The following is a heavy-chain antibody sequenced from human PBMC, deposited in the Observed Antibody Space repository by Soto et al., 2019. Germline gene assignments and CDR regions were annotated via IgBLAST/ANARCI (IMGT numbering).Heavy chain of an antibody. J-gene: IGHJ4*02. D-gene: IGHD1-26*01. CDR3: ARGGGSDSFDY. CDR1: GASITYGGYS. Sequence: NPXETLCLTCTVSGASITYGGYSWSWIRQTPGKGLEWIGYINHLETTFYNPSFESRLTLSIDRAKNQFSLNLNSMSAADRAVYFCARGGGSDSFDYWGQGILVTVSS. CDR2: INHLETT. V-gene: IGHV4-30-2*01.